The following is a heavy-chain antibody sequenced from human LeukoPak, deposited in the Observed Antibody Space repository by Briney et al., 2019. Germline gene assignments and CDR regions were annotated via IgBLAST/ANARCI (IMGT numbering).Heavy chain of an antibody. V-gene: IGHV1-8*01. CDR1: GYTFTSYD. J-gene: IGHJ4*02. Sequence: EASVKVSCKGSGYTFTSYDINWVRQATGQGLEWMGWMNPNSGNTGYAQKFQGRVTMTRNTSISTAYMELSSLRSEDTAVYYCARGLYSSSQQPRWGQGTLVTVSS. CDR2: MNPNSGNT. D-gene: IGHD6-13*01. CDR3: ARGLYSSSQQPR.